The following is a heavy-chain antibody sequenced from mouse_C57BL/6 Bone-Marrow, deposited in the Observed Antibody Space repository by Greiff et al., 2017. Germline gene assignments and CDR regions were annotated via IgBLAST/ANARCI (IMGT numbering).Heavy chain of an antibody. Sequence: VQLQQSGAELARPGASVKLSCKASGYTFTSYGISWVKQRTGQGLEWIGEIYPRSGNTYYNEKFKGKAILTADKSSSTAYMELRSLTSEDSAVYFCATPPLYYGSSLDKRGQGTTLTVSS. CDR1: GYTFTSYG. CDR3: ATPPLYYGSSLDK. CDR2: IYPRSGNT. D-gene: IGHD1-1*01. J-gene: IGHJ2*01. V-gene: IGHV1-81*01.